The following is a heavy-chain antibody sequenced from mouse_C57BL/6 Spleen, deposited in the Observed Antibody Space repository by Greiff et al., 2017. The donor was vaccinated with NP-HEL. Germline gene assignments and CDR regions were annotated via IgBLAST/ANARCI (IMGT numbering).Heavy chain of an antibody. V-gene: IGHV10-1*01. CDR3: VRHESPLYYDSMDY. CDR1: GFSFNTYA. Sequence: EVKLMESGGGLVQPKGSLKLSCAASGFSFNTYAMNWVRQAPGKDLEWVARIRSKSNNYATYYADSVKDRFTISRDDSESMLYLQMNNLKTEDTAMYYCVRHESPLYYDSMDYWGQGTSVTVSS. CDR2: IRSKSNNYAT. J-gene: IGHJ4*01. D-gene: IGHD2-4*01.